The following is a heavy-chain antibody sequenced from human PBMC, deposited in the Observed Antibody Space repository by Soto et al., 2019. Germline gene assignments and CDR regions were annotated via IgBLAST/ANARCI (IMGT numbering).Heavy chain of an antibody. CDR2: IDSDGSTGGT. CDR1: GFTLSGYW. V-gene: IGHV3-74*03. D-gene: IGHD1-26*01. CDR3: ARAGGTYYADY. J-gene: IGHJ4*02. Sequence: PGGSLRLSCEVSGFTLSGYWMHWVRRAPGKGLVWVSHIDSDGSTGGTSYADSVKGRFTISRDNAKNTVYLQMNNLRAEDTGVYFCARAGGTYYADYWGQGTQVTVSS.